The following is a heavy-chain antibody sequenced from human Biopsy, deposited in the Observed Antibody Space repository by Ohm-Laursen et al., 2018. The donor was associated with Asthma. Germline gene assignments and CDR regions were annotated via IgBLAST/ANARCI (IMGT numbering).Heavy chain of an antibody. V-gene: IGHV1-3*04. J-gene: IGHJ3*01. Sequence: ASVKVSCKPSGYNFISFAIHWVRQAPGQRLEWMGWVNTGNGDTKYSQKFQGRVTITRDTSASTAYMELRSLRSGDTATYYCARTYYDFLTGQVKDVFGVWGQGTMVTVSS. D-gene: IGHD3-9*01. CDR3: ARTYYDFLTGQVKDVFGV. CDR1: GYNFISFA. CDR2: VNTGNGDT.